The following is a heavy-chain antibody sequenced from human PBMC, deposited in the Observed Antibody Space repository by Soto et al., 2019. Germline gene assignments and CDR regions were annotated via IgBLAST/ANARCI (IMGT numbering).Heavy chain of an antibody. D-gene: IGHD3-10*01. CDR2: LRYNGSNT. Sequence: GGSLGLSCAASGFIFSNYAMSWVRQAPGKGLEWVATLRYNGSNTDYADSVKGRFTISRENSKNMLYVQMNSLRPEDTAVYYCAKDQSTGEIDYWGQGTLVTVSS. J-gene: IGHJ4*02. CDR1: GFIFSNYA. V-gene: IGHV3-23*01. CDR3: AKDQSTGEIDY.